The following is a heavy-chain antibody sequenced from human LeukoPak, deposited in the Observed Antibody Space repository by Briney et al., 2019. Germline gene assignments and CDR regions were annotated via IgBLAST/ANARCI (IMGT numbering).Heavy chain of an antibody. D-gene: IGHD2-2*01. J-gene: IGHJ6*03. CDR2: MNPNSGNT. CDR1: GYTFTSYD. V-gene: IGHV1-8*01. Sequence: GASVKVSCKASGYTFTSYDINWVRQATGQGLEWMGWMNPNSGNTGYAQKFQGRVTMTRNTSISTAYMELSSLRSEDTAMYYCARGYHNYYYYYYYMDVWGKGTTVTVSS. CDR3: ARGYHNYYYYYYYMDV.